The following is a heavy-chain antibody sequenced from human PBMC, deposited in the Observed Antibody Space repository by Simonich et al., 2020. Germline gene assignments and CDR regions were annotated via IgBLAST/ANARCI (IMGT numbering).Heavy chain of an antibody. CDR3: AKDLGERITMIVVVIDAFDI. D-gene: IGHD3-22*01. CDR2: ISGSGGST. CDR1: GFTCSSYA. V-gene: IGHV3-23*01. Sequence: GGGLVQPGGSLRLSCAASGFTCSSYAMSWVRPAPGKGLEWVSAISGSGGSTYYADSVKGRFTISRDNSKNKLYLQMNSLRAEDTAVYYCAKDLGERITMIVVVIDAFDIWGQGTMVTVSS. J-gene: IGHJ3*02.